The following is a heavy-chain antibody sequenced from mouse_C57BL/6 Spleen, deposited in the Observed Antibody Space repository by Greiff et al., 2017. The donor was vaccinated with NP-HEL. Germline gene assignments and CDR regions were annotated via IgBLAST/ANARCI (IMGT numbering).Heavy chain of an antibody. CDR2: ISYSGST. CDR1: GYSITSGYD. J-gene: IGHJ3*01. V-gene: IGHV3-1*01. Sequence: VQLKESGPGMVKPSQSLSLTCTVTGYSITSGYDWHWIRHFPGNKLEWMGYISYSGSTNYNPSLKSRISITHDTSKNHFFLKLNSVTTEDTATYYCALDSSGYVWFAYWGQGTLVTVSA. CDR3: ALDSSGYVWFAY. D-gene: IGHD3-2*02.